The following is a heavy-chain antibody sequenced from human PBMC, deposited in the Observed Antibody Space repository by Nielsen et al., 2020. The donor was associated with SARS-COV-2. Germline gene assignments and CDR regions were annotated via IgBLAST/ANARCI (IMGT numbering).Heavy chain of an antibody. CDR2: VCRDGSDT. Sequence: GGSLNPSWAASGFTFTNYGMHWVRQVPAKGLEWVAIVCRDGSDTFYVDSVKGRFTISRDNSKNTVYLQMNSLRAEDTAVYHCAKDVWSGAHQIGPDYWGQGTLVTVSS. J-gene: IGHJ4*02. D-gene: IGHD3-3*01. CDR3: AKDVWSGAHQIGPDY. CDR1: GFTFTNYG. V-gene: IGHV3-30*02.